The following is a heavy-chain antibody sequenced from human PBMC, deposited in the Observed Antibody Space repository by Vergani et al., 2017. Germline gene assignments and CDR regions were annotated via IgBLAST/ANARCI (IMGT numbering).Heavy chain of an antibody. Sequence: QVQLQESGPGLVQPSETLSLTCSVSGYSISRGYFWGWFRQPPGKVLEWIGNIFHTGLTYRNPSLRSRVAISVDTSRNQFYLKLRSVTAADTAGYLCARGGLEDAFDIGGRGTLVTVSS. D-gene: IGHD3-10*01. J-gene: IGHJ3*02. CDR3: ARGGLEDAFDI. V-gene: IGHV4-38-2*02. CDR1: GYSISRGYF. CDR2: IFHTGLT.